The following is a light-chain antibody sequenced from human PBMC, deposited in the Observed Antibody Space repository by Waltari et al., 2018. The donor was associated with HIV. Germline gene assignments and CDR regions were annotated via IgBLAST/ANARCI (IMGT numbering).Light chain of an antibody. CDR3: QQYYSYPLT. CDR1: QGISSY. J-gene: IGKJ4*01. Sequence: AIRMTQSPSSFSASTGDRVTITCRASQGISSYLAWYQQKPGKAPKLLIYAASTLQSVVPSRFSGSGSGTDFTLTISGLQSEDFATYYCQQYYSYPLTFGGGTKVEIK. CDR2: AAS. V-gene: IGKV1-8*01.